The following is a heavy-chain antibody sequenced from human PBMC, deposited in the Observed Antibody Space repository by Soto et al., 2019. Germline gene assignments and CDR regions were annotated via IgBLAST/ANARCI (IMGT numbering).Heavy chain of an antibody. Sequence: GGSLRLSCAASGFTVSSNYMSWVRQAPGKGLEWVSVIYSGGSTYYADSVKGRFTISRDNAKNSLYLQMNSLRDEDTAVYYCARKTSGSYSQDYWGQGTLVTVSS. D-gene: IGHD1-26*01. CDR3: ARKTSGSYSQDY. J-gene: IGHJ4*02. V-gene: IGHV3-66*01. CDR1: GFTVSSNY. CDR2: IYSGGST.